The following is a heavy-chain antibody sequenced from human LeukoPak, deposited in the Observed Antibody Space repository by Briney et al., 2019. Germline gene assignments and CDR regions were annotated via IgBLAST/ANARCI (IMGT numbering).Heavy chain of an antibody. CDR1: GFTFSSYE. J-gene: IGHJ4*02. D-gene: IGHD3-10*01. Sequence: GGSLRLSCAASGFTFSSYEMNWVRQAPGKGLEWVSYISSSTSTIYYADSVKGRFTISRDNAKNSLYLQMNSLRAEDTALYYCAKDRGAIWFGESPSFDNWGQGTLVTVSS. V-gene: IGHV3-48*03. CDR2: ISSSTSTI. CDR3: AKDRGAIWFGESPSFDN.